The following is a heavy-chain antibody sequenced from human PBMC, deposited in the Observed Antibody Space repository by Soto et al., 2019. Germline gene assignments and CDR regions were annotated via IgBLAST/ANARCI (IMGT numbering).Heavy chain of an antibody. CDR1: GFTFSSYA. J-gene: IGHJ6*03. CDR3: AKSGRGSSSEYHYYMDV. V-gene: IGHV3-23*01. Sequence: GGSLRLSCAASGFTFSSYAMSWVRQAPGKGLEWVSAISGSGGSTYYADSVKGRFTISRNNSKNTLYLQMNSLRAEDTAVYYCAKSGRGSSSEYHYYMDVWGKGTTVTVSS. D-gene: IGHD6-6*01. CDR2: ISGSGGST.